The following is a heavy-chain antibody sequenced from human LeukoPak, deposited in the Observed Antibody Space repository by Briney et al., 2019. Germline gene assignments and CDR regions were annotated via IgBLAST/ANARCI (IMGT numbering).Heavy chain of an antibody. CDR3: ARRVQAKDAFDI. CDR1: GGSFSGYY. J-gene: IGHJ3*02. Sequence: SETLSLTCAVYGGSFSGYYWSWIRQPPGKGLEWIGEINHSGSTNYNPSLKSRVTISVDTSKNQFSLKLSSVTAADTAVYYCARRVQAKDAFDIWGQGTMVTVSS. CDR2: INHSGST. V-gene: IGHV4-34*01. D-gene: IGHD4/OR15-4a*01.